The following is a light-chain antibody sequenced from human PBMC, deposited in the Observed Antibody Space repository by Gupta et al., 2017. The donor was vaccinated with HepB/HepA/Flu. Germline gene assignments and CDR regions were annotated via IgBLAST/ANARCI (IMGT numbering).Light chain of an antibody. CDR3: QQYYNIPSCT. Sequence: DIVMTQSPDSLAVSLGQRATISCKSSHTILYNSNNKNYLAWYQQKPGQPPNLLIYWASTRESGVPDRFIGSGSGTDFTLTISSLQAEDVAIYYCQQYYNIPSCTFGPGTKVDIK. CDR2: WAS. V-gene: IGKV4-1*01. CDR1: HTILYNSNNKNY. J-gene: IGKJ3*01.